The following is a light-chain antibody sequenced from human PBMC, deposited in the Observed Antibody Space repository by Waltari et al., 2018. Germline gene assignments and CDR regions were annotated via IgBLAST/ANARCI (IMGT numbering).Light chain of an antibody. CDR2: WAS. V-gene: IGKV4-1*01. Sequence: DIVMTQSPDSLAVSLGERATSDSWSSQSILSNSNNTNYLAWYQQKSGHPPKLLIYWASTRESGVPDRFSGSVSGTTFTLTISSLQAEDVAVYYCHQYYNTPRTFGRGTKVEIK. J-gene: IGKJ4*02. CDR1: QSILSNSNNTNY. CDR3: HQYYNTPRT.